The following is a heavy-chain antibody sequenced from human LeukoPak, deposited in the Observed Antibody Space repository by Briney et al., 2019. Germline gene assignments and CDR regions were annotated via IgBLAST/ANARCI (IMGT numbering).Heavy chain of an antibody. Sequence: GGSLRLSCAASGFTFSSYAMHWVRQAPGKGLEWVAVISYDGSNKYYADSVKGRFTIPSDNSKNTLYLQMNSLRAEDTAVYYCARDEMVIMYYFDYWAREPWSPSPQ. CDR2: ISYDGSNK. CDR3: ARDEMVIMYYFDY. J-gene: IGHJ4*02. CDR1: GFTFSSYA. D-gene: IGHD3-3*01. V-gene: IGHV3-30-3*01.